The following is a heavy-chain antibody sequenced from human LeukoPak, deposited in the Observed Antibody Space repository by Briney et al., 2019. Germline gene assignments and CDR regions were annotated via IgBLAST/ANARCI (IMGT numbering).Heavy chain of an antibody. V-gene: IGHV3-23*03. D-gene: IGHD5-24*01. CDR2: IYSGGST. Sequence: GGSLRLSCTASEFTFGDYAISWVRQAPGKGLEWVSVIYSGGSTYYADSVKGRFTISRDNSKNTLYLQMNSLRADDTAVYFCAKSGYNRFDYRGQGTLVTVSS. J-gene: IGHJ4*02. CDR1: EFTFGDYA. CDR3: AKSGYNRFDY.